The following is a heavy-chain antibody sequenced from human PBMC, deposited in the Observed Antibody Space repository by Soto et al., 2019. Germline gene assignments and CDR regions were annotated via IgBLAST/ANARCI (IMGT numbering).Heavy chain of an antibody. CDR3: AKHEGYCSTTTCSNFDY. CDR2: IYPGDSDT. D-gene: IGHD2-2*01. J-gene: IGHJ4*02. Sequence: GESLKISCKGSGFTFTSYWIAWVRQMPGKGLEWMGIIYPGDSDTSYSPSFQGQVTISADKSINTAYLHWSSLKASDTAIYYCAKHEGYCSTTTCSNFDYWGQGTLVTGLL. CDR1: GFTFTSYW. V-gene: IGHV5-51*01.